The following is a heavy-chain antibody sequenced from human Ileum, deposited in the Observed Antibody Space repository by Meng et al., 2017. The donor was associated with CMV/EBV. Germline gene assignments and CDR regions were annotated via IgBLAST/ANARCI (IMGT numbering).Heavy chain of an antibody. CDR2: IYSGGST. Sequence: GGSLRLSCAASGFTVSSNYMSWVRQAPGKGLEWVSVIYSGGSTYYADSVKGRFTISRDNSKNTLYLQMNSLRAEDTAVYYCARGIYSPATFDYWGQGTRVTVSS. CDR1: GFTVSSNY. D-gene: IGHD2-21*01. CDR3: ARGIYSPATFDY. V-gene: IGHV3-53*01. J-gene: IGHJ4*02.